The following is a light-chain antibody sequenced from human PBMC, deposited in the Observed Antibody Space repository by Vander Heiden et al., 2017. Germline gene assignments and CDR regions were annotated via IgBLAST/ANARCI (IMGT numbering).Light chain of an antibody. CDR3: QSYDSSLSGSDVV. V-gene: IGLV1-40*01. J-gene: IGLJ2*01. Sequence: QSVLTQPPSVSGAPGQRVTISCTGSSSNIGAGYDVHWYQLLPGTAPKLLIYGNSNRPSGVPDRFSGSKSGTSASLAITGLQAEDEADYYCQSYDSSLSGSDVVFGGGTKLT. CDR2: GNS. CDR1: SSNIGAGYD.